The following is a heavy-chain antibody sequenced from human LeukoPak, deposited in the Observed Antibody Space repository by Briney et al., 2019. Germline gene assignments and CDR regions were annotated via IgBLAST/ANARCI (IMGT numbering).Heavy chain of an antibody. CDR1: GFTFSSYA. CDR3: AEVDSSGWCFDY. CDR2: ISGSGGST. V-gene: IGHV3-23*01. J-gene: IGHJ4*02. Sequence: PGGSLRLSCAASGFTFSSYAMSWVRQAPGKGLEWVSGISGSGGSTYNADSVKGRFTISRDTSKNTLYLQMNSLRAEDTAVYYCAEVDSSGWCFDYWGQGTLVTVSS. D-gene: IGHD6-19*01.